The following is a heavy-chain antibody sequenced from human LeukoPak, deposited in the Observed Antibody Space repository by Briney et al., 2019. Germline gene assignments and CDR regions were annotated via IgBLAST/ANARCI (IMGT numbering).Heavy chain of an antibody. CDR3: AKVTIFGVVPYYFDY. J-gene: IGHJ4*02. Sequence: GGSLRLSCAASGFTFSSYAMSWVRQALGKGLEWVSAISGSGGSTYYADSVKGRFTISRDNSKNTLYLQMNSLRAEDTAVYYCAKVTIFGVVPYYFDYWGQGTLVTVSS. CDR1: GFTFSSYA. V-gene: IGHV3-23*01. CDR2: ISGSGGST. D-gene: IGHD3-3*01.